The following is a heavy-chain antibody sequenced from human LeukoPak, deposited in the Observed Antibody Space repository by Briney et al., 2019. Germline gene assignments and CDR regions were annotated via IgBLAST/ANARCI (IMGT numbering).Heavy chain of an antibody. V-gene: IGHV4-34*01. CDR1: GGSFSGHF. CDR3: ARGFYSLHY. Sequence: PSETLSLTCAVYGGSFSGHFWTWIRQSPGKGLEWIGEINHSGDTNYNPSLKSRVTLSVYTSKNQFSLKLSSVTAADTAVYYCARGFYSLHYWGQGTLVSVSS. CDR2: INHSGDT. J-gene: IGHJ4*02. D-gene: IGHD4-11*01.